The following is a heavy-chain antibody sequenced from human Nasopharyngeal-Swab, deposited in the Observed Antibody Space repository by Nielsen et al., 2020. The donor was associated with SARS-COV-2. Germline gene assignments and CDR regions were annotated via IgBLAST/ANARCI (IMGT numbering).Heavy chain of an antibody. J-gene: IGHJ4*02. Sequence: GESLKISCAASGFTFSSYAMSWVRQAPGKGLEWVSAISGSGGSIYYADSVKGRFTISRDNSKNTLYLQMNSLRAEDTAVYYCAKDRGVGALDYWGQGTLVTVSS. CDR1: GFTFSSYA. V-gene: IGHV3-23*01. CDR2: ISGSGGSI. CDR3: AKDRGVGALDY. D-gene: IGHD1-26*01.